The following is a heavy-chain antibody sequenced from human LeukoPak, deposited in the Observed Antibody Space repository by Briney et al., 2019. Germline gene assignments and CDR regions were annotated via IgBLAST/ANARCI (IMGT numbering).Heavy chain of an antibody. J-gene: IGHJ4*02. D-gene: IGHD7-27*01. CDR2: ITSRSTT. CDR3: AKDGNWARFED. CDR1: GFILSHYG. Sequence: TGGSLRLSCAASGFILSHYGMNWVRQAPGKGLEWVSGITSRSTTYYADSVKGRFTISRDNSKNMVWLQINSPTAEDTATYYCAKDGNWARFEDWGQGTLVTVSS. V-gene: IGHV3-23*01.